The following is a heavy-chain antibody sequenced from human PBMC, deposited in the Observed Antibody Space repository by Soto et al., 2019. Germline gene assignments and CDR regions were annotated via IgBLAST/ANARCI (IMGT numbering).Heavy chain of an antibody. D-gene: IGHD3-10*01. J-gene: IGHJ6*02. Sequence: SETLSLTCTVSGGSISSSSYYWGWIRQPPGKGLEWIGSIYYSGSTYYNPSLKSRVTISVDTSKNQFSLKLSSVTAADTAVYYCARQNYGSGSYLSQYYYYYGMDVWGQGTTVTVSS. CDR2: IYYSGST. V-gene: IGHV4-39*01. CDR1: GGSISSSSYY. CDR3: ARQNYGSGSYLSQYYYYYGMDV.